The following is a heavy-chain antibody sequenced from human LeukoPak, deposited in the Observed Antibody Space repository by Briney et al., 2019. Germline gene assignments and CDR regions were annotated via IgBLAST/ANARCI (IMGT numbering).Heavy chain of an antibody. D-gene: IGHD3-22*01. Sequence: PSETLSLTCTVSGGSISSGASGWGWIRQHPKRGLEWVGYINHSGSTYYNPSLGSRVTMSVDTSKNQFSLKLSSVTAADSAVYYCARAARQGFTMIVVPFFYFDLWGRGTLVTVSS. CDR1: GGSISSGASG. V-gene: IGHV4-31*03. J-gene: IGHJ2*01. CDR2: INHSGST. CDR3: ARAARQGFTMIVVPFFYFDL.